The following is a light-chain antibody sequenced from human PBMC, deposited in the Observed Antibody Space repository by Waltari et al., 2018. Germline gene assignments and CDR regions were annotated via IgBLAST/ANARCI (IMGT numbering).Light chain of an antibody. CDR3: QQSYHPPLP. Sequence: DIQMTQSPSSLSASVGDRVTITCRASHSVSTSLSWYKHKPEKAPEILLYAVSSLQSGEHALFSGSGSATCLTRCIGSLQTYEFATCCSQQSYHPPLPFGGGA. CDR2: AVS. J-gene: IGKJ4*01. CDR1: HSVSTS. V-gene: IGKV1-39*01.